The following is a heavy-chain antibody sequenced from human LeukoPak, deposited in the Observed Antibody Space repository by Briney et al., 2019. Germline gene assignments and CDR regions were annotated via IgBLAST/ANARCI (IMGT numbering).Heavy chain of an antibody. CDR3: AKDGRAIQLWLPYYFDY. CDR2: IRYDGSNK. CDR1: GFTFSSYG. Sequence: SGGSLRLSCAASGFTFSSYGMHWVRQAPGKGLEWVAFIRYDGSNKYYADSVKGRFTTSRDNSKNTLYLQMNSLRAEDTAVYYCAKDGRAIQLWLPYYFDYWGQGTLVTVSS. J-gene: IGHJ4*02. D-gene: IGHD5-18*01. V-gene: IGHV3-30*02.